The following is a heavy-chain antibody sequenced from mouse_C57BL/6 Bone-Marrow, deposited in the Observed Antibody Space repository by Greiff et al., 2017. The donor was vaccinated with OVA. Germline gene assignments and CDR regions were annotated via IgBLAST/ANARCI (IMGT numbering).Heavy chain of an antibody. CDR3: ARDDGYPNYFDY. CDR2: IHPNSGST. Sequence: QVQLKQPGAELVKPGASVKLSCKASGYTFTSYWMHWVKQRPGQGLEWIGMIHPNSGSTNYNEKFKSKATMTVDKSSSTAYMQLCSLTSEDSSVYSCARDDGYPNYFDYWGQGTTLTVSS. J-gene: IGHJ2*01. D-gene: IGHD2-3*01. CDR1: GYTFTSYW. V-gene: IGHV1-64*01.